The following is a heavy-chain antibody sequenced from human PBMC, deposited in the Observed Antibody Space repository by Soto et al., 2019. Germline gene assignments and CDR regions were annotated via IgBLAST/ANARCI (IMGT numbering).Heavy chain of an antibody. CDR2: ISGSGGST. Sequence: GGSLRLSCAASGFTVSSNYMSWVRQAPGKGLEWVSVISGSGGSTYYADSVKGRFTISRDNSKNTLYLQMNSLRAEDTAVYYCAKVPYCSSTSCYEGWFDPWGQGTLVTVSS. J-gene: IGHJ5*02. CDR3: AKVPYCSSTSCYEGWFDP. V-gene: IGHV3-23*01. D-gene: IGHD2-2*01. CDR1: GFTVSSNY.